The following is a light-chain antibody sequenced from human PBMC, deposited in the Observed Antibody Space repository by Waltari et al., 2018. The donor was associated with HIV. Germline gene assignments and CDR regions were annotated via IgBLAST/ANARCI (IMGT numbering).Light chain of an antibody. Sequence: EIVMTQSPATLSVSPGDRATLSCRASQSVNSNLACGQQKPCQAPRRRIYGASTRATGVPARFSGSGSVTEFTLTISSLQPEDFAVYYCQHYDKWPVTFGGGTKVEIK. CDR1: QSVNSN. V-gene: IGKV3-15*01. J-gene: IGKJ4*01. CDR2: GAS. CDR3: QHYDKWPVT.